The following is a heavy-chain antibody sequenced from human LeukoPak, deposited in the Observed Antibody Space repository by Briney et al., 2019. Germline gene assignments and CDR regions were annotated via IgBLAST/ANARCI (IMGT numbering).Heavy chain of an antibody. Sequence: GGSLRLSCAASGFTFSSYGMHWVRKAPGKGLERVAVISYDGSNKYYADSVKGRFTISRDNSKNTLYLQMNSLRAEDTAVYYCAKGEGDYDSSGPDYWGQGTLVTVSS. J-gene: IGHJ4*02. CDR2: ISYDGSNK. V-gene: IGHV3-30*18. CDR3: AKGEGDYDSSGPDY. CDR1: GFTFSSYG. D-gene: IGHD3-22*01.